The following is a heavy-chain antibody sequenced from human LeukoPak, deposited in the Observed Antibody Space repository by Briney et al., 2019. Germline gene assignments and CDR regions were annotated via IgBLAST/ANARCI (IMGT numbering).Heavy chain of an antibody. J-gene: IGHJ5*02. D-gene: IGHD2-8*02. CDR1: GGSISGYY. CDR2: IYSSGST. CDR3: AREPSTVSWVDP. V-gene: IGHV4-4*07. Sequence: SETLSLTCTVSGGSISGYYWSWIRQPAGKGLEWIGRIYSSGSTNYNPSLKSRVTMSVDTSKNQFSLNLSSVTAADTAVYYCAREPSTVSWVDPWGHGTLVTVSS.